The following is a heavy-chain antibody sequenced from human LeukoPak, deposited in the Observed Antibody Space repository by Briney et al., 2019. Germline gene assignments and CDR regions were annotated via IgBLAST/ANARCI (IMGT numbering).Heavy chain of an antibody. V-gene: IGHV3-30*03. J-gene: IGHJ4*02. Sequence: PGGSLRLSCAASGFTFSSYGMHWVRQAPGKWLEWVAVISFDGSERYYADSVKGRFTISRDNSKNTLYLQMDSLRAEDTAVYYCARDRDSSGWRGYLAYWGQGTLVTVSS. CDR1: GFTFSSYG. CDR3: ARDRDSSGWRGYLAY. CDR2: ISFDGSER. D-gene: IGHD6-19*01.